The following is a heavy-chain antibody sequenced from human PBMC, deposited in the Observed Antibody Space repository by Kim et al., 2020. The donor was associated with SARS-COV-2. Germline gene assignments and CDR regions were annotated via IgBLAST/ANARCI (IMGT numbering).Heavy chain of an antibody. CDR2: ISGSGGRT. CDR3: AKNDFWSLWATGLDV. J-gene: IGHJ6*02. D-gene: IGHD3-3*01. V-gene: IGHV3-23*01. Sequence: GGSLRLSCAASGFIFSNYAINWVRQAPGKGLEWVSAISGSGGRTYYADSVKGRFTVSRDNSKNTLYLQMNSLRAEDTAIYFCAKNDFWSLWATGLDVWGQGTTVTVSS. CDR1: GFIFSNYA.